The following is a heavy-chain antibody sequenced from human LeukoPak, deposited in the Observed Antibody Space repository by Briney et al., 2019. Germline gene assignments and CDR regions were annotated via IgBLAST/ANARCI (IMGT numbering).Heavy chain of an antibody. D-gene: IGHD3-22*01. CDR2: ISSSSSTI. Sequence: TGGSLRLSCAASGFTFNSYAMSWVRQAPGKGLEWVSYISSSSSTIYYADSVKGRFTISRDNAKNSLYLQMNSLRAEDTAVYYCATYYYDSSGYPYYFDYWGQGTLVTVSS. CDR3: ATYYYDSSGYPYYFDY. J-gene: IGHJ4*02. V-gene: IGHV3-48*01. CDR1: GFTFNSYA.